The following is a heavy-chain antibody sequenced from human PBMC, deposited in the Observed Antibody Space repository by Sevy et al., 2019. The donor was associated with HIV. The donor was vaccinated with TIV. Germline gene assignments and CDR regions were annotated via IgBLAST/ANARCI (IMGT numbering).Heavy chain of an antibody. CDR1: GFTFSDYY. V-gene: IGHV3-11*01. CDR3: ARDLGTGYFDF. D-gene: IGHD1-26*01. J-gene: IGHJ4*02. CDR2: ISGSHYMI. Sequence: GGSLRLSCAASGFTFSDYYMSWIRQAPGKGLKWISYISGSHYMIYYAESVKGRFTISRDNAKKSLYLQMNSLRPEDSAVYFCARDLGTGYFDFWGQGILVTVSS.